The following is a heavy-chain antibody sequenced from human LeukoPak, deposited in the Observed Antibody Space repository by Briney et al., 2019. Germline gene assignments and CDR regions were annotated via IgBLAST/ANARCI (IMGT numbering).Heavy chain of an antibody. CDR2: INHSGST. D-gene: IGHD5/OR15-5a*01. V-gene: IGHV4-34*01. CDR1: GVSFSDYY. J-gene: IGHJ4*02. CDR3: ARGGPKGLIDY. Sequence: SETLSLTCAVFGVSFSDYYWNWIRQPPGKGLEWIGEINHSGSTNYNPSLKSRVTISVDTSKNQFSLNLISVTAADTAVYYCARGGPKGLIDYWGQGTLVTVSS.